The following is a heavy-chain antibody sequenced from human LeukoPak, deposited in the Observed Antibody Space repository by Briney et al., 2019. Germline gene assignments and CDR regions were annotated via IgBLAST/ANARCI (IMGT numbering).Heavy chain of an antibody. V-gene: IGHV3-21*01. Sequence: AGGSLRLSCAASGFTFSSYSMNWVRQAPGKGLEWVSSISSSSSYIYYADSVKGRFTISRDNAKNSLYLQMNSLRAEDTAVYYCARDDCSGGSCYPFDYWGQGTLVTVSS. CDR3: ARDDCSGGSCYPFDY. CDR2: ISSSSSYI. J-gene: IGHJ4*02. CDR1: GFTFSSYS. D-gene: IGHD2-15*01.